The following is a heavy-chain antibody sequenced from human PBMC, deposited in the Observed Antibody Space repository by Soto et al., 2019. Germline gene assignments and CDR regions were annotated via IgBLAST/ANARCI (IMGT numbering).Heavy chain of an antibody. V-gene: IGHV4-59*01. CDR1: GGSISSYY. CDR3: AREWRIAAAGGNWFDP. J-gene: IGHJ5*02. CDR2: IYYSGST. D-gene: IGHD6-13*01. Sequence: SETLSLTCTVSGGSISSYYWSWIRQPPGKGLEWIGYIYYSGSTNYNPSLKSRVTISVDTSKNQFSLKLSSVTAADTAVYYCAREWRIAAAGGNWFDPWGQGTLVTVSS.